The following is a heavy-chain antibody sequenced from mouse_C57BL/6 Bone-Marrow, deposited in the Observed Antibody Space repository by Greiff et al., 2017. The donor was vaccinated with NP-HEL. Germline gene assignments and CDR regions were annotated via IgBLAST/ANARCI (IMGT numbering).Heavy chain of an antibody. V-gene: IGHV5-9-1*02. CDR1: GFTFSSYA. CDR3: TRETGREDDYAMDD. J-gene: IGHJ4*01. Sequence: DVMLVESGEGLVKPGGSLKLSCAASGFTFSSYAMSWVRQTPEKRLEWVAYISSGGDYIYYADTVKGRFTISRDNARNTLYLQMSSLKSEDTAMYYCTRETGREDDYAMDDWGQGTSGTVSS. D-gene: IGHD4-1*01. CDR2: ISSGGDYI.